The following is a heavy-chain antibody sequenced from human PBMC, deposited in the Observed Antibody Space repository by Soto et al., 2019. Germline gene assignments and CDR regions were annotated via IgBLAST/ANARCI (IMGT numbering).Heavy chain of an antibody. D-gene: IGHD3-9*01. CDR1: GYTFTSYG. Sequence: GASVKVSCKAAGYTFTSYGISSVRQATGQGLEWMGWISAYNGNTNYAQKLQGRVTMTTDTSTSTAYLELRGLRSDDTAVYYCARADAVITINFDYWGQGTLVTVSS. J-gene: IGHJ4*02. V-gene: IGHV1-18*01. CDR2: ISAYNGNT. CDR3: ARADAVITINFDY.